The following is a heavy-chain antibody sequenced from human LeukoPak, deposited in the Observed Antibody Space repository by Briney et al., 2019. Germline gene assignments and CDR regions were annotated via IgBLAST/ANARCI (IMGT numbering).Heavy chain of an antibody. Sequence: PSETLSLTCTVSGGSISSGDYYWSWIRQPPGKGLEWIEYIYYSGSTNYNPSLKSRVTISVDTSKNQFSLKLSSVTAADTAVYYCARGEMATITPFDYWGQGTLVTVSS. J-gene: IGHJ4*02. CDR2: IYYSGST. D-gene: IGHD5-24*01. CDR1: GGSISSGDYY. V-gene: IGHV4-61*08. CDR3: ARGEMATITPFDY.